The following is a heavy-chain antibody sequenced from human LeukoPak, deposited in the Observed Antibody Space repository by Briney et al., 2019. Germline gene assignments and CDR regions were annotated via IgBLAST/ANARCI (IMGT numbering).Heavy chain of an antibody. CDR1: GFTFSIYW. CDR2: INSDGSST. D-gene: IGHD3-3*01. CDR3: ARDEDWSGYYGAFDI. V-gene: IGHV3-74*01. J-gene: IGHJ3*02. Sequence: PGGSLGLSCAASGFTFSIYWMHWVRQAPGKGLVWVSRINSDGSSTSYADSVKGRFTISRDNAKNTLYLQMNSLRAEDTAVYYCARDEDWSGYYGAFDIWGQGTMVTVSS.